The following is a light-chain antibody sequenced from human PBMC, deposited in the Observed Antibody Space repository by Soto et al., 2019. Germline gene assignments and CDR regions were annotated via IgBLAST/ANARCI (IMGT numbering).Light chain of an antibody. Sequence: QSVLTQSSSASASLGSSVKLTCTLSSGHSSNTIAWHQQQPGKAPRYLMKLEGSGSYNKGSGVPDRFSGSSSGADRYLTISNLQSEDEADYYCETWDSNTRVFGGGTKVTVL. CDR2: LEGSGSY. V-gene: IGLV4-60*03. CDR1: SGHSSNT. CDR3: ETWDSNTRV. J-gene: IGLJ2*01.